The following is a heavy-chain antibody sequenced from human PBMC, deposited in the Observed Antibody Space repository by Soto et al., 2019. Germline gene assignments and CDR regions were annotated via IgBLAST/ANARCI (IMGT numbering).Heavy chain of an antibody. J-gene: IGHJ4*02. Sequence: SETLSLTCAVSGASINTAGYSWAWLRQPPGKGLEWIGYMYHSGATTYNPSLQSRVTISGDGSKNQFSLRLTSVTAADTATYYCARVYDSSGYFIDYWGPGTRGTVSS. D-gene: IGHD3-22*01. CDR3: ARVYDSSGYFIDY. V-gene: IGHV4-30-2*01. CDR1: GASINTAGYS. CDR2: MYHSGAT.